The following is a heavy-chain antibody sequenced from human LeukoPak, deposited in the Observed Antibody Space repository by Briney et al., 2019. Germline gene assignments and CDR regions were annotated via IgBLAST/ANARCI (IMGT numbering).Heavy chain of an antibody. V-gene: IGHV1-2*02. D-gene: IGHD3-3*01. CDR3: AKWGFDFWSGHFGLDV. Sequence: ASVKVSCKASGYTFTGYYMHWVRQAPGQGLEWMGWINPNSGGTNYAQKFQGRVTMTRDTSITTAYMELSRLRSDDTAVYYCAKWGFDFWSGHFGLDVWGQGNTVTVS. CDR2: INPNSGGT. CDR1: GYTFTGYY. J-gene: IGHJ6*02.